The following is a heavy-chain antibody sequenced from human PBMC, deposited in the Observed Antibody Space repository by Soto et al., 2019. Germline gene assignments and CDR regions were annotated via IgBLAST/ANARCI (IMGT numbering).Heavy chain of an antibody. V-gene: IGHV3-48*03. CDR2: INSRCNTI. J-gene: IGHJ6*02. CDR1: GFTFDSHD. D-gene: IGHD3-3*01. Sequence: EVQFVESGGDLVQPGGSPTLSCVGSGFTFDSHDMHWIRQGQGKGLEWLAFINSRCNTIYYADSVKARFTITRDDAKNSLFLHMNSLTAEHSAVYYCARDGNYAQYVVHCYYMDVWGRGTPVTGSS. CDR3: ARDGNYAQYVVHCYYMDV.